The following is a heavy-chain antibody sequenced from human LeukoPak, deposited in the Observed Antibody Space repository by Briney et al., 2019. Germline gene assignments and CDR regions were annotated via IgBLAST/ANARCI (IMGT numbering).Heavy chain of an antibody. J-gene: IGHJ3*02. CDR3: ASAGAVAGIRDAFDI. Sequence: GAAVKVSCKAPGYTFTGYYMHWVRQAPGQGREWMGWINPNSGGTNYAQNFQGRVTMTRDTSISTAYMELSRLRSDDTAVYYCASAGAVAGIRDAFDIWGQGTMVTVSS. CDR1: GYTFTGYY. CDR2: INPNSGGT. D-gene: IGHD6-19*01. V-gene: IGHV1-2*02.